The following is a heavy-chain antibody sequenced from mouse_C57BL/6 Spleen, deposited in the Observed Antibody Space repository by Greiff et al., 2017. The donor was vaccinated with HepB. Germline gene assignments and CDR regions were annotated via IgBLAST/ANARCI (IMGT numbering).Heavy chain of an antibody. D-gene: IGHD1-1*01. CDR2: IDPETGGT. V-gene: IGHV1-15*01. Sequence: VQLQQSGAELVRPGASVTLSCKASGYTFTDYEMHWVKQTPVHGLEWVGAIDPETGGTAYNQKFKGKAILTADKSSSTAYMELRSLTSEDSAVYYCTRPGDGSIPYAMDYWGQGTSVTVSS. J-gene: IGHJ4*01. CDR3: TRPGDGSIPYAMDY. CDR1: GYTFTDYE.